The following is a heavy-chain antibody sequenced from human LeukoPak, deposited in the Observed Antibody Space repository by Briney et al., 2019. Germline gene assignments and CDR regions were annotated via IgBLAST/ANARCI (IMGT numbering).Heavy chain of an antibody. CDR1: GGSISSGGYY. CDR3: ARVELGAGYYYYYMDV. CDR2: IYHSGST. D-gene: IGHD1-26*01. J-gene: IGHJ6*03. V-gene: IGHV4-30-2*01. Sequence: PSQTLSLTCTVSGGSISSGGYYWSWLRQPPGKGLEWIGYIYHSGSTYYNPSLKSRVTISVDRSKDQFSLKLNSVTAADTAVYYCARVELGAGYYYYYMDVWGNGTTVTVSS.